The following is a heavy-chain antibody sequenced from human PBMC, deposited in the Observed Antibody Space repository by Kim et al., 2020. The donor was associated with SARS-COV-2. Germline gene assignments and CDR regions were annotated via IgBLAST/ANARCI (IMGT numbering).Heavy chain of an antibody. V-gene: IGHV3-11*01. D-gene: IGHD3-10*01. CDR2: ISSSGSYV. J-gene: IGHJ4*01. Sequence: GGSLRLSCAASGFTFSDNYMTWIRQAPGKGLEWVSYISSSGSYVNYADSVKGRFTISRDNAKNSLYLQMSSLRAEDTALYYCSRVAFGDLSAYYFDLWG. CDR1: GFTFSDNY. CDR3: SRVAFGDLSAYYFDL.